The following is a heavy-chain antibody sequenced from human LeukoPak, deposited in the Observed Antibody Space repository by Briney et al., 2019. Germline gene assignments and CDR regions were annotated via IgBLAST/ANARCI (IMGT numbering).Heavy chain of an antibody. J-gene: IGHJ4*02. CDR3: AKDGQLVRGYFDY. CDR2: ISASGGNT. CDR1: EFIFSSYA. D-gene: IGHD6-6*01. V-gene: IGHV3-23*01. Sequence: GGSLRLSCAASEFIFSSYAMSWVRQAPGKGLEWVSGISASGGNTYYADSVKGRFTISRDNSKNTLYVQMNSLRAEDTAVYYCAKDGQLVRGYFDYWGQGTLVTVSS.